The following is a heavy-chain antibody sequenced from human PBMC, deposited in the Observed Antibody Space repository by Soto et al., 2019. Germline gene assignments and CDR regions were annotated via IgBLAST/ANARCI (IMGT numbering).Heavy chain of an antibody. V-gene: IGHV1-8*01. Sequence: QVQLVQSGAEVKKPGASVKVSCKASGYTFTSYYINWVRQATGQGLDWMGGMNPNSGNTGYAQKCEGRVHITRKTYLSPSGMELRSLSSEARTVDSRASEGRRGWNDAAQNCFDPWGKRSLVIVS. CDR2: MNPNSGNT. CDR1: GYTFTSYY. J-gene: IGHJ5*02. CDR3: ASEGRRGWNDAAQNCFDP. D-gene: IGHD1-1*01.